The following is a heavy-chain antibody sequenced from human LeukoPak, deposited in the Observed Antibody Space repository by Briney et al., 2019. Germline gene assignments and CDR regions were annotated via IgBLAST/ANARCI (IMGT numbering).Heavy chain of an antibody. CDR2: IYYSGST. CDR3: AREKAAGEDMDV. Sequence: SETLSLTCTVSGGSISSYYWSWIRQPPGKGLEWIGYIYYSGSTNYNPSLKSRVTISVDTSKNQFSLKLSSVTAADTAVYYCAREKAAGEDMDVWGKGTTVTISS. CDR1: GGSISSYY. D-gene: IGHD6-13*01. V-gene: IGHV4-59*01. J-gene: IGHJ6*03.